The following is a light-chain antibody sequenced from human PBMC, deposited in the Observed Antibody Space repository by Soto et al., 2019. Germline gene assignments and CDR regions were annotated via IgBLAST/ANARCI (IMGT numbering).Light chain of an antibody. CDR1: RTIFYSPNNYNY. CDR2: WAS. J-gene: IGKJ5*01. V-gene: IGKV4-1*01. CDR3: QQYYSNPIT. Sequence: DIVMTQSPDSLAVSLGERAIINCKSSRTIFYSPNNYNYLAWYQQTKGQTPKLLIYWASTRESGVPDRFRGSGSGTDFTLPIDSLQAEDVAVYYCQQYYSNPITFGQGTRLEIK.